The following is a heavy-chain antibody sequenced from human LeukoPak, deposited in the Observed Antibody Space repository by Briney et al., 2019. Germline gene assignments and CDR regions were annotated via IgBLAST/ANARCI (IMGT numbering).Heavy chain of an antibody. CDR3: ARPNGYGIRVFNY. D-gene: IGHD5-18*01. J-gene: IGHJ4*02. Sequence: SETLSLTCAVYGGSFSGYYWSWVRQPPGKGLEWIGEINHSGSTNYNPSLKSRVTISVDTSKNQFSLKLSSVTAADTAVYYCARPNGYGIRVFNYWGQGTLVTVSS. CDR1: GGSFSGYY. V-gene: IGHV4-34*01. CDR2: INHSGST.